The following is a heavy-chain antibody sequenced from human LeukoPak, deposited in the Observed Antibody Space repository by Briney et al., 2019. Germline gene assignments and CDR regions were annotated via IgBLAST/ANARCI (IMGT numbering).Heavy chain of an antibody. Sequence: GGSLRLSCAASGFSFSVYWMSWVRQTPGKGLQWVANINQDGSDKNYVDSVRGRFTISRDNAKNSLFLQMNGLRAEDTAVYYCARDEGVPTNWRFDYWGQGTLVTVSS. V-gene: IGHV3-7*01. D-gene: IGHD3-10*01. CDR1: GFSFSVYW. CDR3: ARDEGVPTNWRFDY. J-gene: IGHJ4*02. CDR2: INQDGSDK.